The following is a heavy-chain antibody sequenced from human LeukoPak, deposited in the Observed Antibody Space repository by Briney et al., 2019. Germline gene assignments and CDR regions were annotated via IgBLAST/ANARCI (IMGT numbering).Heavy chain of an antibody. J-gene: IGHJ3*02. CDR3: AKVARSGSYLSDAFDI. V-gene: IGHV3-23*01. CDR1: GFTFSSYA. CDR2: ISGSGGST. D-gene: IGHD1-26*01. Sequence: GGSLRLSCAASGFTFSSYAMSWVRQAPGKGLEWVSAISGSGGSTYYADSVKGRFTISRDNSKNTLYLQMNSLRAEDTAVYYCAKVARSGSYLSDAFDIWGQGTMVTVSS.